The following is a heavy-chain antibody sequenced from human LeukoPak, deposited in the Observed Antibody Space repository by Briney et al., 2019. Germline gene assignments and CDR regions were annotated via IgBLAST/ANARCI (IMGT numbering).Heavy chain of an antibody. Sequence: ASVKVSCKASGGTFSSYAIRWVRQAPGQGLEWMGGIIPIFGTANYAQKFQGRVTITADESKSTAYMELSSLRSEDTAVYYCARLTGENWFDPWGQGTLVTVSS. CDR2: IIPIFGTA. CDR3: ARLTGENWFDP. CDR1: GGTFSSYA. V-gene: IGHV1-69*01. J-gene: IGHJ5*02. D-gene: IGHD7-27*01.